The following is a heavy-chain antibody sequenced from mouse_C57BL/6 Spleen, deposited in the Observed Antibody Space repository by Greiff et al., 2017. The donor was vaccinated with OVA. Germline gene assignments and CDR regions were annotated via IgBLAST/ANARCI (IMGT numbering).Heavy chain of an antibody. Sequence: QVQLQQSGPELVKPGASVKISCKASGYAFSSSWMNWVKQRPGKGLEWIGRIYPGDGDTNYNGKFKGKATLTADKSSSTAYMQLSSLTSEESAVYFCAMMGAGTAWFAYWGQGTLVTVSA. CDR3: AMMGAGTAWFAY. J-gene: IGHJ3*01. V-gene: IGHV1-82*01. D-gene: IGHD4-1*01. CDR2: IYPGDGDT. CDR1: GYAFSSSW.